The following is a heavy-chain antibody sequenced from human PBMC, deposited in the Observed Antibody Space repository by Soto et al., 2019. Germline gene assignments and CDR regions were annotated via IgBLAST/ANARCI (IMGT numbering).Heavy chain of an antibody. Sequence: PSETLSLTCAVSGGSISSSNWWSWVRQPPGKGLEWIGEIYHSGSTDYNPSLKSRVTISVDKSKNQFSLKLSSVTAADTAVYYCESAMVRAYYYGMDVWGKGTTVT. CDR2: IYHSGST. V-gene: IGHV4-4*02. D-gene: IGHD3-10*01. CDR3: ESAMVRAYYYGMDV. CDR1: GGSISSSNW. J-gene: IGHJ6*04.